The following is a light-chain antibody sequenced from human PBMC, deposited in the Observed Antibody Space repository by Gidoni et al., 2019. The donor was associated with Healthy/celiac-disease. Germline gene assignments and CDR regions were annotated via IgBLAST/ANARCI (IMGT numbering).Light chain of an antibody. Sequence: DIQMTHSPSTQSASVEDRATITCRASQSISSWLAWYHQKPGTAPKLLIYKTSSLESGVPSRFSGSGSGTEFTLTISSLQPDDFATYYYQQYNSYWTFGQGTKVEIK. J-gene: IGKJ1*01. CDR2: KTS. V-gene: IGKV1-5*03. CDR3: QQYNSYWT. CDR1: QSISSW.